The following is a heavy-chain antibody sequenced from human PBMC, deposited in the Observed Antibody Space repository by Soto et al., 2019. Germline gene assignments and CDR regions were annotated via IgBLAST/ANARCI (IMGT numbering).Heavy chain of an antibody. CDR1: GGTFSSYA. CDR3: ARYSSGWYGDDA. D-gene: IGHD6-19*01. CDR2: IIPIFGTA. J-gene: IGHJ5*02. V-gene: IGHV1-69*06. Sequence: ASVKVSCKASGGTFSSYAISWVRQAPGQGLEWMGGIIPIFGTANYAQKFQGRVTITADKSTSTAYMELSSLRSEDTAVYYCARYSSGWYGDDAWGQGTLVTAPQ.